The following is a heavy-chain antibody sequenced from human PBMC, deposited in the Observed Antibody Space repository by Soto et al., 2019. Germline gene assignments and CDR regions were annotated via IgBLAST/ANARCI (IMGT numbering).Heavy chain of an antibody. D-gene: IGHD6-19*01. Sequence: NPSETLSLTCDVSGYSITSGYYWGWVRQPPGKGLEWIGSFYYGGSTFYNPSLKSRVTISVDASKNNFSLRLTSVTAADTAAYFCTRVVAGLDYWGQGILVTVSS. CDR2: FYYGGST. CDR3: TRVVAGLDY. J-gene: IGHJ4*02. CDR1: GYSITSGYY. V-gene: IGHV4-38-2*01.